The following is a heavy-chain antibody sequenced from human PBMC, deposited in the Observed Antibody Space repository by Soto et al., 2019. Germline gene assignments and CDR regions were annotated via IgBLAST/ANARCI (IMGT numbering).Heavy chain of an antibody. D-gene: IGHD2-15*01. Sequence: SETLSLTCAVYGGSFSGYSWSWIRQPPGKGLEWIGEINHSGSTNYNPSLKSRVTISVDTSKNQFSLKLSSVTAADTAVYYCARGRISHDGMDVWGQGTMVTVSS. CDR3: ARGRISHDGMDV. J-gene: IGHJ6*02. CDR1: GGSFSGYS. CDR2: INHSGST. V-gene: IGHV4-34*01.